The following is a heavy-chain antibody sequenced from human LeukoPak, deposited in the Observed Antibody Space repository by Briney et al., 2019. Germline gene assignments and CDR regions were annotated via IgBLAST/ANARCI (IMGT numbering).Heavy chain of an antibody. Sequence: ASVKVSCKASGYTFTSYAFRWVRQAPGQGLEWMGWISAYNGNTNYAQKFHGRVTMTTDTSTSTAYMELRSLRSNDTAVYYCAREGAYCSSTSCHIQNWFDPWGQGTLVTVSS. J-gene: IGHJ5*02. CDR3: AREGAYCSSTSCHIQNWFDP. D-gene: IGHD2-2*01. CDR1: GYTFTSYA. V-gene: IGHV1-18*01. CDR2: ISAYNGNT.